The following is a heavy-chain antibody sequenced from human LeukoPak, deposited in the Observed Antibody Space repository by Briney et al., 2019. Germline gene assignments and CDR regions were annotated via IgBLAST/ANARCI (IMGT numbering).Heavy chain of an antibody. V-gene: IGHV3-33*08. CDR2: IWYDGSNK. CDR3: ARKQPGRIAAAGFDY. Sequence: PGGSLRLSCAASGFTFSSYAMSWVRQAPGKGLEWVAVIWYDGSNKYYADSVKGRFTISRDNSKNTLYLQMNSLRAEDTAVYYCARKQPGRIAAAGFDYWGQGTLATVSS. J-gene: IGHJ4*02. CDR1: GFTFSSYA. D-gene: IGHD6-13*01.